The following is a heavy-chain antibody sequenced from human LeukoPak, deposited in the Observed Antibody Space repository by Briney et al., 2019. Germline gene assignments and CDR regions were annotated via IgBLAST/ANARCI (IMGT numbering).Heavy chain of an antibody. D-gene: IGHD3-22*01. CDR1: GNSISSGSYY. J-gene: IGHJ4*02. Sequence: SETLSLTCTVSGNSISSGSYYWSWIRQPAGEGLEWIGRIYSSGRTHYSPSLKSRVAISVDTSKNRFSLRLSSVTAADTAVYYCARVTGYMIEDYFDYWGQGTLVTVSS. CDR3: ARVTGYMIEDYFDY. CDR2: IYSSGRT. V-gene: IGHV4-61*02.